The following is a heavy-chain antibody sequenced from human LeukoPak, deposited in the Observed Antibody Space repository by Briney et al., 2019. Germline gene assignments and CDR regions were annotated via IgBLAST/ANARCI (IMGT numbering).Heavy chain of an antibody. J-gene: IGHJ3*02. CDR1: GFTFSSFW. D-gene: IGHD1-26*01. V-gene: IGHV3-7*01. CDR3: ATQWDGGAGAFDT. Sequence: GGSLRLSCAASGFTFSSFWMSWVRQAPGRGLEWVATIRQDGSQKYYLDSVKGRFTISRDNAKNSLYLQMNSLRAEDTAMYYCATQWDGGAGAFDTWGQGTMVTVSS. CDR2: IRQDGSQK.